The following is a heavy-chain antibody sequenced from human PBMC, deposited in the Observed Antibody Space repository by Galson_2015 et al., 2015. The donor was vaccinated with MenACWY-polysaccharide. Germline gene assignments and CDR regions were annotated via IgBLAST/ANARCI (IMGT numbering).Heavy chain of an antibody. CDR3: ARGAGTTYHYYYGMGV. Sequence: SLRICCAAYGFTFSSYAMHWVRKAPGQGLEWVAVMSFDGNNKYYVDSVKGRFTISRDNSKNTVYLQMNSLRAEDTAVYYCARGAGTTYHYYYGMGVWGQGTTVTVSS. V-gene: IGHV3-30*04. CDR2: MSFDGNNK. J-gene: IGHJ6*02. CDR1: GFTFSSYA. D-gene: IGHD1-1*01.